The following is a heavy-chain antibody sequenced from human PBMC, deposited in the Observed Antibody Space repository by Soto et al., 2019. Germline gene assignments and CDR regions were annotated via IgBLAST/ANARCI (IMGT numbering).Heavy chain of an antibody. V-gene: IGHV1-18*01. CDR3: GRGDYGDY. CDR2: IDVDRGTT. CDR1: GYTFPSYG. J-gene: IGHJ4*02. Sequence: QVQLIQSGAEVEKHGASVKVACKPSGYTFPSYGITWVRQAPGQGLEWVGWIDVDRGTTNYAQKFHGRGTMTADTPTTTVYMELRSLRSDDTAVYYCGRGDYGDYWGQGTLVIVSS.